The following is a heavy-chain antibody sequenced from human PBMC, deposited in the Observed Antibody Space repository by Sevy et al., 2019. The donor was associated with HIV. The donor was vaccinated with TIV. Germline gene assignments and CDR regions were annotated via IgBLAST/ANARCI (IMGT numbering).Heavy chain of an antibody. D-gene: IGHD3-10*01. CDR1: GFTFDDYA. CDR3: AKGPIRGTGPFEY. V-gene: IGHV3-9*01. CDR2: ISWNSGSI. J-gene: IGHJ4*02. Sequence: GGSLRLSCAASGFTFDDYAMHWVRQAPGKGLEWVSGISWNSGSIGYADSVKGRFTISSDNAKNSLYLQMNSLRADDTVLYYCAKGPIRGTGPFEYWGQGTLVNVSS.